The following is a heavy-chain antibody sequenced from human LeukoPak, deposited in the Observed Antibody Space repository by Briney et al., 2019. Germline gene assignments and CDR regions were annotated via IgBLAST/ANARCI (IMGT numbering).Heavy chain of an antibody. D-gene: IGHD4-17*01. CDR1: GFTFSSYG. CDR2: IRYDGSNK. Sequence: GGSLRLSCAASGFTFSSYGMHWVRQAPGKGLEWVAFIRYDGSNKYYADSVKGRFTISRDNSKNTLYLQMNSLRAEDTAVYYCASAGHDYGDYYFDYWGQGTLVTVSS. CDR3: ASAGHDYGDYYFDY. V-gene: IGHV3-30*02. J-gene: IGHJ4*02.